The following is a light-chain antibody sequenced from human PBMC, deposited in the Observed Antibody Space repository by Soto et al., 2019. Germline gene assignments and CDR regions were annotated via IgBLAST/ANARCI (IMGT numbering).Light chain of an antibody. CDR1: SSDVGSYNL. V-gene: IGLV2-23*03. CDR3: CSYAGSSTFPYV. CDR2: EGS. J-gene: IGLJ1*01. Sequence: QSALTQPASVSGSPEQSITISCTGTSSDVGSYNLVSWYQRHPGKAPKLIIYEGSERPSGVSNRFSGSKSGNTASLTISGLQAEDEADYYCCSYAGSSTFPYVFGSGTKLTVL.